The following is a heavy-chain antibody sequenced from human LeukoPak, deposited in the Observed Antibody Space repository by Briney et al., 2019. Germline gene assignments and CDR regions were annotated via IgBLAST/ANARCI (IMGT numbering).Heavy chain of an antibody. J-gene: IGHJ5*02. CDR1: GFTFSAYT. Sequence: GGSLRLSCAASGFTFSAYTMSWVRQAPGKGLEWVSSISVSGGGTYYAASVKGRFTISRDNSKNTLYLQMSSLRADDTAVYYCAKDDYGDYVRWFDPWGQGTLVTVSS. CDR3: AKDDYGDYVRWFDP. D-gene: IGHD4-17*01. CDR2: ISVSGGGT. V-gene: IGHV3-23*01.